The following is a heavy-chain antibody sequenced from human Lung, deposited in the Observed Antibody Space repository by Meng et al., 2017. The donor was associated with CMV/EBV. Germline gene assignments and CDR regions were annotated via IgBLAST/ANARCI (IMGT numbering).Heavy chain of an antibody. CDR1: GYTFTDYY. V-gene: IGHV1-46*01. J-gene: IGHJ4*02. CDR2: INPNCGTT. CDR3: ARSPTITIFGVTRTSYFDY. D-gene: IGHD3-3*01. Sequence: ASVXVSCKTSGYTFTDYYVHWVRQAPGQGLEWMGIINPNCGTTRYAQKFQGRVTMTRDTSTSTVYMELSSLRSEDTAVYYCARSPTITIFGVTRTSYFDYXGQGXLVPSPQ.